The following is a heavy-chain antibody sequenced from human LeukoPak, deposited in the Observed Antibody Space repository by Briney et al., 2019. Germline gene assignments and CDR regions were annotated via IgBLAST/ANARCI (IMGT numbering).Heavy chain of an antibody. D-gene: IGHD2/OR15-2a*01. J-gene: IGHJ6*02. CDR3: AKGIYGYNYYYGMDV. CDR1: EFTFSSYG. Sequence: RSLRLSCAASEFTFSSYGMHWVRQAPGKGLDGVAVISYDGSNEYSADSVKGRFTISRDNSKNTLYLQMNSLRAEDTAVYYCAKGIYGYNYYYGMDVWGQGTTVTVSS. CDR2: ISYDGSNE. V-gene: IGHV3-30*18.